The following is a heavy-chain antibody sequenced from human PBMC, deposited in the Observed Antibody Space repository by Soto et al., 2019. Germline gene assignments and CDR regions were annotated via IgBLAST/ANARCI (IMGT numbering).Heavy chain of an antibody. CDR1: GYTLTELS. J-gene: IGHJ4*02. Sequence: ASVKVSCQVSGYTLTELSMHWVRQAPGKGLEWMGGFDPEDGETIYAQKFQGRVTMTEDTSTDTAYMELSSLRSEDTAVYYCATGLDTAPYFDYWGQGTLVTVSS. CDR3: ATGLDTAPYFDY. CDR2: FDPEDGET. V-gene: IGHV1-24*01. D-gene: IGHD1-1*01.